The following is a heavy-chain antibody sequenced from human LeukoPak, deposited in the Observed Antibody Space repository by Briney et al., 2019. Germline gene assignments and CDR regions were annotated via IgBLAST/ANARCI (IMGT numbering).Heavy chain of an antibody. CDR1: GFTFSSYA. Sequence: GGSLRLSCAASGFTFSSYAMHWVRQAPGKGLEWVSSISGSSSYIYYADSMKGRFTISRDNAKNSLYLQMNSLRAEDTAVYYCARSGCSSTSCGDYWGQGTLVTVSS. CDR2: ISGSSSYI. V-gene: IGHV3-21*01. J-gene: IGHJ4*02. CDR3: ARSGCSSTSCGDY. D-gene: IGHD2-2*01.